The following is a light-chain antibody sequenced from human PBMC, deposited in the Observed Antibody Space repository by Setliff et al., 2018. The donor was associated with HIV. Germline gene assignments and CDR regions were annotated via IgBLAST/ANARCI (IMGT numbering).Light chain of an antibody. CDR3: CSYASGSTSLFV. CDR2: EVS. Sequence: QSVLTQPASVSGPPGQSITISCTGTSTDVGTYNLVSWYQQHPGKAPKVMIYEVSKRPSGISNRFSGSKSGNTASLTISGLQPEDESDYYCCSYASGSTSLFVFGTGTKVTVL. V-gene: IGLV2-23*02. J-gene: IGLJ1*01. CDR1: STDVGTYNL.